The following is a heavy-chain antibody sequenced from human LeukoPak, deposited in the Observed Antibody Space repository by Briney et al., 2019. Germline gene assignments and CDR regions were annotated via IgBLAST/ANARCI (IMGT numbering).Heavy chain of an antibody. CDR1: GFIFSSYW. CDR3: ARGKRGYSFGDY. Sequence: GGSLRLSCAASGFIFSSYWMSWVRQAPGKGLEWVAHIKQDESEKYYVDSVKGRFTISRDNAKNSLYLQMNNLRAEDTAMYYCARGKRGYSFGDYWGQGTLVTVSS. J-gene: IGHJ4*02. V-gene: IGHV3-7*01. D-gene: IGHD5-18*01. CDR2: IKQDESEK.